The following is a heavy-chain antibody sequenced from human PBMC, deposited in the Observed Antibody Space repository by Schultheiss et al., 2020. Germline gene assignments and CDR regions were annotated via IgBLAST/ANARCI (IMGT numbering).Heavy chain of an antibody. J-gene: IGHJ4*02. CDR3: ATRPYSSGWLY. V-gene: IGHV4-39*01. Sequence: SETLSLTCTVSGGSISSSSYYWGWIRQPPGKGLKWIGSIYYSGSTYYNPSLKSRVTISVDTSKNQFSLKLSSVTAADTAVYYCATRPYSSGWLYWGQGTLVTVSS. CDR1: GGSISSSSYY. D-gene: IGHD6-19*01. CDR2: IYYSGST.